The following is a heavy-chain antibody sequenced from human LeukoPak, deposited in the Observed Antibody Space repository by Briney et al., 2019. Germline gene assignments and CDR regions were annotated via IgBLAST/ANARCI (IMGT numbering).Heavy chain of an antibody. V-gene: IGHV3-30*02. CDR3: AKGPRYFDWFFDY. CDR2: IRYDGSNK. Sequence: GGSLRLSCAASGFTFSSYGMYWVRQAPGKGLEWVAFIRYDGSNKYYADSVKGRFTVSRDNSKNTLYLQMNSLRAEDTAVYYCAKGPRYFDWFFDYWGQGTLVTVSS. J-gene: IGHJ4*02. CDR1: GFTFSSYG. D-gene: IGHD3-9*01.